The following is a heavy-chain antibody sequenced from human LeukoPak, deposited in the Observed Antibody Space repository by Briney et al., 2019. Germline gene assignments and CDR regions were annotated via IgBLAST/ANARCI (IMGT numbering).Heavy chain of an antibody. D-gene: IGHD3-10*01. CDR3: AKEQAAMVRPPYNWFDP. Sequence: GGSASLFCAASGLTFSSYAVSWVRQAPGKGLECVSVIRGRGGRTHYADSVKGRFTISRDNSKNTLYLQMNSLRGEDTAVYYCAKEQAAMVRPPYNWFDPWGQGTLVSVSS. V-gene: IGHV3-23*01. CDR2: IRGRGGRT. CDR1: GLTFSSYA. J-gene: IGHJ5*02.